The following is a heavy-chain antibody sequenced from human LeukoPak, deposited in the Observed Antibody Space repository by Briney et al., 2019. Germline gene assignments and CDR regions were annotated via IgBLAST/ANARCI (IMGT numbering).Heavy chain of an antibody. CDR3: AKADPPGYSSSWYDY. V-gene: IGHV3-21*04. J-gene: IGHJ4*02. CDR1: GFTFSSYS. CDR2: ISSSSGYI. Sequence: PGGSLRLSCAASGFTFSSYSMNWVRQAPGKGLEWVSSISSSSGYIYYADSVKGRFTISRDNAKNSLYLQMNSLRAEDTAVYYCAKADPPGYSSSWYDYWGQGTLVTVSS. D-gene: IGHD6-13*01.